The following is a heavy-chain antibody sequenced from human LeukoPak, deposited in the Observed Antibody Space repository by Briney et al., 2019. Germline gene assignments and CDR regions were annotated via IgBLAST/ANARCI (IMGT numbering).Heavy chain of an antibody. CDR3: ARGFDWLSLDYYYYYGMDV. D-gene: IGHD3-9*01. CDR1: GYTFTSYG. V-gene: IGHV1-18*01. CDR2: ISAYNGNT. J-gene: IGHJ6*02. Sequence: ASVKVSCKASGYTFTSYGISWVRQAPGQGLEWMGWISAYNGNTNYAQKLQGGVTMTTDTYTSTAYMELRSLRSDDTAVYYCARGFDWLSLDYYYYYGMDVWGQGTTVTVSS.